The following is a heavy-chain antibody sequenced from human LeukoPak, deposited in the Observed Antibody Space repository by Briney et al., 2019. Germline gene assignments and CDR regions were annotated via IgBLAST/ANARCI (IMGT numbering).Heavy chain of an antibody. CDR2: ISAYNGNT. Sequence: ASVKVSCKASGYTFTSYGISWVRQAPGQGLEWMGWISAYNGNTNYAQKLQGRVTMTTDTSTSTAYMELRSLRSDDTAVYYCARDWAYDSSGPSDYWGQGTLVTVSS. CDR3: ARDWAYDSSGPSDY. V-gene: IGHV1-18*01. J-gene: IGHJ4*02. D-gene: IGHD3-22*01. CDR1: GYTFTSYG.